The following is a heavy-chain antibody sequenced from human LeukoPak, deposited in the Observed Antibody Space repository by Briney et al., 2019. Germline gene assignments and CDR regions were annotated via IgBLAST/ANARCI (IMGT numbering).Heavy chain of an antibody. D-gene: IGHD6-13*01. Sequence: PGGSLRLSCAASGFAFSTYAMSWVRQAPGKGLEWVSALSGSGDKTNYADSVKGRFTISRDNSKNTLYLQMNSLRAEDSALYYCARDRSYAFAIWGQGTMVTVSS. V-gene: IGHV3-23*01. J-gene: IGHJ3*02. CDR1: GFAFSTYA. CDR3: ARDRSYAFAI. CDR2: LSGSGDKT.